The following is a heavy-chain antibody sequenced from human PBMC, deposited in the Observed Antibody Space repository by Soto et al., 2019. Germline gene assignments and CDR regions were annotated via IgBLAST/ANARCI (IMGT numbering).Heavy chain of an antibody. CDR1: GGSISSYS. J-gene: IGHJ4*02. CDR2: IYTSGTT. V-gene: IGHV4-4*07. Sequence: QVQLQESGPGLVKPSETLSLTCNVSGGSISSYSWTWIRQPAGKGLEWIGRIYTSGTTNYNPSLKSRVTMSVDTSKNQFSLKLSSLTAADTAVYYCARESGSYRSFDYWGQGTLVTVSS. D-gene: IGHD3-16*02. CDR3: ARESGSYRSFDY.